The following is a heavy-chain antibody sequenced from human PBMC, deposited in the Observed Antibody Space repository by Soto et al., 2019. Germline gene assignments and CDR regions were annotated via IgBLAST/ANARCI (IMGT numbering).Heavy chain of an antibody. J-gene: IGHJ4*02. CDR2: ISGSGGST. D-gene: IGHD3-3*01. V-gene: IGHV3-23*01. CDR3: AKTVYYDFWSGPSRFDY. Sequence: EVQLLESGGGLVQPGGSLRLSCAASGFTFSSYAMTXVRQAPGKGLEWVSAISGSGGSTYYADSVKGRFTISRDNSKNTLYLQMNSLRAEDTAVYYCAKTVYYDFWSGPSRFDYWGQGTLVTVSS. CDR1: GFTFSSYA.